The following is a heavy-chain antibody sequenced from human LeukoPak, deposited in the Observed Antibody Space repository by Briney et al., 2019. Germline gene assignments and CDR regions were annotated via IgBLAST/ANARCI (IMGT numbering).Heavy chain of an antibody. CDR3: ARGSCSSTSCDNSNYYYYMDV. J-gene: IGHJ6*03. CDR2: IIPIFGTA. CDR1: GGTFSSYA. Sequence: GASVKVSCKASGGTFSSYAISWVRQAPGQGLEWMGGIIPIFGTANYAQKFQGRVTITTDESTSTAYMELSSLRSDDTAVYYCARGSCSSTSCDNSNYYYYMDVWGKGTTVTVSS. D-gene: IGHD2-2*02. V-gene: IGHV1-69*05.